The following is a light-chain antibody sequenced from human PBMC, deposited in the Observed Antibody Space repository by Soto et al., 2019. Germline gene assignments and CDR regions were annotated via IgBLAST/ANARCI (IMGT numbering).Light chain of an antibody. CDR1: SSNIGSNT. CDR2: SNN. CDR3: AAWDDSLNGLL. Sequence: HSVLTQPPSASGTPGQRVTISCSGSSSNIGSNTVNWYQQLPGTAPKLLIYSNNQRPSGVPDRFSGSKSGTSASLAISGLQSEDEADYYCAAWDDSLNGLLFGGGTKVTVL. V-gene: IGLV1-44*01. J-gene: IGLJ2*01.